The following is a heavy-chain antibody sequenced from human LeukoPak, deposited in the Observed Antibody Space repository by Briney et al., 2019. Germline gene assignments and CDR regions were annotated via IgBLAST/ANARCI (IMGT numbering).Heavy chain of an antibody. CDR3: ARGYYGSGRVPIDI. V-gene: IGHV1-18*04. Sequence: ASVKVSCKASGYTFTSYGISWVRQAPGQGLERMGWISAYNGNTNYAQKLQGRVTMTTDTSTSTAYMELRSLRSDDTAVYYCARGYYGSGRVPIDIWGQGTMVTVSS. CDR2: ISAYNGNT. CDR1: GYTFTSYG. J-gene: IGHJ3*02. D-gene: IGHD3-10*01.